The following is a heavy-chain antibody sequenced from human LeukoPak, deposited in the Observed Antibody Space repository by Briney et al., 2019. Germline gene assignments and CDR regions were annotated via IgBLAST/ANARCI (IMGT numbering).Heavy chain of an antibody. CDR1: RFTVSSNY. J-gene: IGHJ4*02. V-gene: IGHV3-48*01. CDR3: ATPFDY. Sequence: PGGSLRLSCAASRFTVSSNYMSWVRQAPGKGLEWVSYISSSSDTIYYADSVKGRFTISRDNAKNSLYLQMNSLRAEDTAVYYCATPFDYWGQGTLVTVSS. CDR2: ISSSSDTI.